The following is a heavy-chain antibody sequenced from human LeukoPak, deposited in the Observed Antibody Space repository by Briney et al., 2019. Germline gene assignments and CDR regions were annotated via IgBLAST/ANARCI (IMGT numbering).Heavy chain of an antibody. CDR2: INSDGSSR. D-gene: IGHD3-22*01. V-gene: IGHV3-74*01. J-gene: IGHJ3*02. Sequence: GGSLRLSCAASGVSFSSSWMHWVRQAPGKGLVWVSRINSDGSSRSYADSVKGRFTISRDNAKNTLYLQMNSLRAEDTAVYYCAHYDSSSYHAFDIWGQGTMVTVSS. CDR1: GVSFSSSW. CDR3: AHYDSSSYHAFDI.